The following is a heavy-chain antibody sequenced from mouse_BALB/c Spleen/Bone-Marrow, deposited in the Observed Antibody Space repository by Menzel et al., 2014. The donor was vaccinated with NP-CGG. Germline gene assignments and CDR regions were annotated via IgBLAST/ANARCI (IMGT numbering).Heavy chain of an antibody. CDR2: INPYNGDT. Sequence: VQLQQSGPELVKPGASVKISCKASGYSFTGYFMNWVKQSHGKSLEWIGRINPYNGDTFYNQKFKGKATLTVDESSSTAHMELLSLTSEDSAVYYCGRVTTVVAKNYYYAMGNWGQGTSVTVSS. V-gene: IGHV1-37*01. CDR1: GYSFTGYF. J-gene: IGHJ4*01. CDR3: GRVTTVVAKNYYYAMGN. D-gene: IGHD1-1*01.